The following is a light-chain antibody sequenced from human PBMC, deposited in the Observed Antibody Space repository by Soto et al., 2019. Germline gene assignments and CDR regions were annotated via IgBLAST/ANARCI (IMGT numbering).Light chain of an antibody. Sequence: QSVLTQPPSLSATPGQRVNISCSGSFSNIGDNAVNWYQQLPGAAPKLLIYLNDQRPSGVPDRFSGSKSGTSAFLAISGLQSEDEADYYVAAWDDSLNALFGTGTKLTVL. CDR2: LND. V-gene: IGLV1-44*01. J-gene: IGLJ1*01. CDR1: FSNIGDNA. CDR3: AAWDDSLNAL.